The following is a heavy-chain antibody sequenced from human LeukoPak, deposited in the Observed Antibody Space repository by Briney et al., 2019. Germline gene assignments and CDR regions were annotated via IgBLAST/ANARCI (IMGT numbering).Heavy chain of an antibody. Sequence: PSETLSLTCTVSGGSISSSSYYWGWIRQPPGKGLEWIGEINHSGSTNYNPSLKSRVTISVDTSKNQFSLKLSSVTAADTAVYYCARGGVVVAATTQHPGGFDYWGQGTLVTVSS. CDR2: INHSGST. J-gene: IGHJ4*02. V-gene: IGHV4-39*07. CDR1: GGSISSSSYY. D-gene: IGHD2-15*01. CDR3: ARGGVVVAATTQHPGGFDY.